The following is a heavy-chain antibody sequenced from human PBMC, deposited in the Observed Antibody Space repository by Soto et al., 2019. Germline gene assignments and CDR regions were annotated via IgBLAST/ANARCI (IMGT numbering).Heavy chain of an antibody. V-gene: IGHV1-2*04. CDR1: GYTFTDYY. CDR2: INPNSGDT. CDR3: ARGPSHGAFDI. Sequence: QVQLAQSGAEVKNPGASVKVSCKASGYTFTDYYIHWLRQAPAQGLEWMGWINPNSGDTKYAQKCQGWATMTRDTPISTTYMELSRLTSDDTALYYCARGPSHGAFDIWGQGTIITVSS. J-gene: IGHJ3*02.